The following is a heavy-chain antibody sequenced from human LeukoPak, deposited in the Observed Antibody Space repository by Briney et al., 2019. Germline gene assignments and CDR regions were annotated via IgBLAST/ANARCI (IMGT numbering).Heavy chain of an antibody. V-gene: IGHV1-2*02. CDR2: INPNSGGT. J-gene: IGHJ6*02. CDR1: GYTFTGYY. CDR3: AREGIATAGTDNYYYCGMYV. Sequence: ASVKVSCKASGYTFTGYYMHWVRQAPAQGLEWMGWINPNSGGTNYAQKFQGRVTMTRDTSIRTAYMELSRLRSDDTALCYCAREGIATAGTDNYYYCGMYVWGQGTTVTVSS. D-gene: IGHD6-13*01.